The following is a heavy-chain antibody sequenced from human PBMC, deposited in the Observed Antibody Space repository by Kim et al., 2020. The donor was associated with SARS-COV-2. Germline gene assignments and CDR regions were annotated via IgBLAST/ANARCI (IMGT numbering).Heavy chain of an antibody. CDR2: INHSGST. J-gene: IGHJ4*02. CDR1: GGSFSGYY. CDR3: ARGRGRTTVVTPGDY. Sequence: SETLSLTCAVYGGSFSGYYWSWIRQPPGKGLEWIGEINHSGSTNYNPSLKSRVTISVDTSKNQFSLKLSSVTAADTAVYYCARGRGRTTVVTPGDYWGQG. D-gene: IGHD4-17*01. V-gene: IGHV4-34*01.